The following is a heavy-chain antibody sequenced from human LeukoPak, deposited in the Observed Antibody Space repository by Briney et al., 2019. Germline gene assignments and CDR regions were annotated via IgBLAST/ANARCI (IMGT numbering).Heavy chain of an antibody. CDR3: AKDDPAGREDYYYGMDV. V-gene: IGHV3-30*18. J-gene: IGHJ6*02. D-gene: IGHD6-13*01. CDR1: GFTFSSYG. Sequence: PGGSLRLSCAASGFTFSSYGMHWVRQAPGKGLEWVAVISYDGSNKYYADSVKGRFTISRDNSKNTPYLQMNSLRAEDTAVYYCAKDDPAGREDYYYGMDVWGQGTTVTVSS. CDR2: ISYDGSNK.